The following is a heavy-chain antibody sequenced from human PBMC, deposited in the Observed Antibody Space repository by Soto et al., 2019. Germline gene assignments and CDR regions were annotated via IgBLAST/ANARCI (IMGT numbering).Heavy chain of an antibody. Sequence: QVQLVQSGAEMQQPGASVRVSCKASGGTFRKYAVSWVRQAPGQGLEWLGGTIPMFGTPNYAQKFQGRVAISADESTATVYMELSSLRSEDTAVYFCARPLRDRNYYYGMAVWGQGTTVTVSS. J-gene: IGHJ6*02. CDR2: TIPMFGTP. V-gene: IGHV1-69*01. D-gene: IGHD3-22*01. CDR3: ARPLRDRNYYYGMAV. CDR1: GGTFRKYA.